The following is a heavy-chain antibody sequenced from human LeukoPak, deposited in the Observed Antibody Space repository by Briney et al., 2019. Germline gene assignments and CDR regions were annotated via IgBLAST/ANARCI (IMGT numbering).Heavy chain of an antibody. Sequence: GGSLRLSCATSAFTFNGYWMTWVRQSPGKGLEWVATIKQDGNDKYYVDSVKGRFTISRDNAKSALFLQMDSLRVEDTAVYYCAADLEFNYIHPWGQGTLVTVSS. CDR3: AADLEFNYIHP. V-gene: IGHV3-7*01. D-gene: IGHD5-24*01. CDR2: IKQDGNDK. CDR1: AFTFNGYW. J-gene: IGHJ5*02.